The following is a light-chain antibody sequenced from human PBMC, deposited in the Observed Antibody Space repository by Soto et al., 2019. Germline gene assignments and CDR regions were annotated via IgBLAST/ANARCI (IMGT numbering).Light chain of an antibody. CDR2: DAS. CDR1: QSISSW. Sequence: DIQMTQSPSTLSASVGDRVTITCRASQSISSWLAWYQQKLGRAPRLLIYDASNRATGIPARFSGSGSGTDFTLTISSLEPEDFAVFYCQQYGTSEIIFGQGTRLEIK. V-gene: IGKV1-5*01. J-gene: IGKJ5*01. CDR3: QQYGTSEII.